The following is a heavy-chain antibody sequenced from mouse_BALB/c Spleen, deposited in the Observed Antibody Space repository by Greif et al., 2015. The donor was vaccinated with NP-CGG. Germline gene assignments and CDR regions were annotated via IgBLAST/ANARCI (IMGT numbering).Heavy chain of an antibody. CDR1: GYTFTSYY. CDR3: TRRIYYDYDNAMDY. D-gene: IGHD2-4*01. CDR2: INPSNGGT. J-gene: IGHJ4*01. Sequence: QVQLQQPGAELVKPGASVKLSCKASGYTFTSYYMYWVKQRPGQGLEWIGGINPSNGGTNFNEKFKSKATLTVDKSSSTAYMQLSSLTSEDSAVYYCTRRIYYDYDNAMDYWGQGTSVTVSS. V-gene: IGHV1S81*02.